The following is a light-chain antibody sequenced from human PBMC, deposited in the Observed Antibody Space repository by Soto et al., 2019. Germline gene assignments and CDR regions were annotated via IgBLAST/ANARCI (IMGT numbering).Light chain of an antibody. Sequence: QSVLTQPASVSGSPGQSITISCTGTSSDVGGYNSVSWFQQHPGKAPQLIIYEVINRPSGVSNRFSGSKSGNTASLTISGLQAEDETDYYCSSYKSTSAWVFGGGTKVTVL. J-gene: IGLJ3*02. CDR2: EVI. CDR3: SSYKSTSAWV. V-gene: IGLV2-14*01. CDR1: SSDVGGYNS.